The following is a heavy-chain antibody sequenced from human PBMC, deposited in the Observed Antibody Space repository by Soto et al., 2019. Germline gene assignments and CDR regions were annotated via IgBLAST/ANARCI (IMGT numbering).Heavy chain of an antibody. CDR2: ISSNSAYI. D-gene: IGHD6-13*01. V-gene: IGHV3-21*01. CDR3: TRDAARDSSARGWFDP. CDR1: GFTLRSFT. J-gene: IGHJ5*02. Sequence: PGGTMRLSCAASGFTLRSFTMNWVRQAPGKGLEWVSTISSNSAYIYYTDALRGRFTISRDNAKNSLHLQMNRLRAEDTAVYYCTRDAARDSSARGWFDPWGPGTLVAVSS.